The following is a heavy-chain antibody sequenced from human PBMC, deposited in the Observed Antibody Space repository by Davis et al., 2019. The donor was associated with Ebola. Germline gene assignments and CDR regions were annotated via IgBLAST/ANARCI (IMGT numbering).Heavy chain of an antibody. CDR1: GYPFSTYG. CDR2: INVGNGIT. CDR3: ARDGQFTVSALVNSDIYYYAMDV. Sequence: AASVKVSCKASGYPFSTYGIHWVRQAPGQGLEWMGWINVGNGITKYPQQLQGRVTITGDTSASTVYMELSSLRSGDTAMYYCARDGQFTVSALVNSDIYYYAMDVWGQGTTATVSS. D-gene: IGHD5-18*01. V-gene: IGHV1-3*01. J-gene: IGHJ6*02.